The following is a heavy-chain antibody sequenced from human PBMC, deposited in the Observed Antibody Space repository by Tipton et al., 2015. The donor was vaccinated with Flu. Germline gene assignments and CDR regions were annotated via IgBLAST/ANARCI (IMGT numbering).Heavy chain of an antibody. D-gene: IGHD1-26*01. J-gene: IGHJ4*02. CDR2: ISGSGDST. V-gene: IGHV3-23*01. Sequence: SLRLSCAASGFTFRSYAMGWARQAPGKGLEWVSGISGSGDSTYYADSVKGRFTISRDNSKNTLYLQMNSLRAEDTAVYYCARVLVGSTRDFRLQYADNWGQGFLVTVSS. CDR3: ARVLVGSTRDFRLQYADN. CDR1: GFTFRSYA.